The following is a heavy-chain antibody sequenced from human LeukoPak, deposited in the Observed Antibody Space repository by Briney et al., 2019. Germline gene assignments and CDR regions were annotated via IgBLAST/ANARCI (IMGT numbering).Heavy chain of an antibody. V-gene: IGHV4-59*01. Sequence: SETLSLTCTVSGGSISSYYWSWIRQPPGKGLEWIGYIYYSGSTNCNPSLKSRVTISVDTSKNQFSLKLSSVTAADTAVYYCARGVDYLRAPRRTNWFDPWGQGTLVTVSS. D-gene: IGHD3-3*01. CDR3: ARGVDYLRAPRRTNWFDP. CDR1: GGSISSYY. J-gene: IGHJ5*02. CDR2: IYYSGST.